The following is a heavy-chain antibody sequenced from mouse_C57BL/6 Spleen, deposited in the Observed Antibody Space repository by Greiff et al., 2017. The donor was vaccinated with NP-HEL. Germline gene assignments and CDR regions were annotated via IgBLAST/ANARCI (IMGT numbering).Heavy chain of an antibody. CDR2: IYPGDGDT. D-gene: IGHD1-1*01. CDR3: AREDYYGSTHWYFDV. CDR1: GYAFSSYW. Sequence: QVQLKQSGAELVKPGASVKISCKASGYAFSSYWMNWVKQRPGKGLEWIGQIYPGDGDTNYNGKFKGKATLTADKSSSTAYMQLSSLTSEDSAVYFCAREDYYGSTHWYFDVWGTGTTVTVSS. V-gene: IGHV1-80*01. J-gene: IGHJ1*03.